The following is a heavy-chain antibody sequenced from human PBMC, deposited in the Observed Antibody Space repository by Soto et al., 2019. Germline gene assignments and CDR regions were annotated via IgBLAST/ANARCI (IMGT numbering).Heavy chain of an antibody. CDR3: ASPGARAYCCCDCFEGHAFDI. CDR1: GGSISSGGYY. Sequence: SETLSLTCTVSGGSISSGGYYWSWIRQHPGKGLEWIGYIYYSGSTYYNPSLKSRVTISVDTSKNQFSLKLSSVTAADTAVYYCASPGARAYCCCDCFEGHAFDIWGQGTMVTVSS. D-gene: IGHD2-21*01. CDR2: IYYSGST. V-gene: IGHV4-31*03. J-gene: IGHJ3*02.